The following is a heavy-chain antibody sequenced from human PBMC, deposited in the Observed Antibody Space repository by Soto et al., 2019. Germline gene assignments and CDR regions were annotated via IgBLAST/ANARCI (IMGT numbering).Heavy chain of an antibody. V-gene: IGHV1-69*04. CDR2: IIPILGIA. D-gene: IGHD3-10*01. Sequence: AASVKVSCKASGGTFSSYAISWVRQAPGQGLEWMGRIIPILGIANYAQKFQGRVTITADKSTSTAYMELSSLRSEDTAVYYCARDNYGSGNYPDYWGQGTLVTVSS. CDR3: ARDNYGSGNYPDY. CDR1: GGTFSSYA. J-gene: IGHJ4*02.